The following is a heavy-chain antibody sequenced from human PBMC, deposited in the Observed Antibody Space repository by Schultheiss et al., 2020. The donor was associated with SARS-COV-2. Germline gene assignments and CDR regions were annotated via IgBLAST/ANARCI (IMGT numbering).Heavy chain of an antibody. CDR3: TIPYDYGGKRGDY. CDR2: IWYDGSNK. Sequence: GGSLRLSCAASGFTFSSYGMHWVRQAPGKGLEWVAVIWYDGSNKYYADSVKGRFTISRDNSKNTLYLQMNSLRAEDTAVYYCTIPYDYGGKRGDYWGQGTLVTVSS. CDR1: GFTFSSYG. V-gene: IGHV3-33*01. J-gene: IGHJ4*02. D-gene: IGHD4-23*01.